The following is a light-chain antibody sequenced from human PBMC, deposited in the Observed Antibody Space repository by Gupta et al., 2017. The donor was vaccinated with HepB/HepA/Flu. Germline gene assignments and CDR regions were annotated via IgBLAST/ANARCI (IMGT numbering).Light chain of an antibody. CDR1: QSVFSSSTNKNY. Sequence: IVMTQSPDSLAVSLGERATINCKSSQSVFSSSTNKNYLAWYQQKPGRPPKLLIYWASTRESGVPDRFSGSGSGTDLTLTISTLQAEDVAVYYCQQYYTTPPTFGQGTKVEIK. CDR3: QQYYTTPPT. V-gene: IGKV4-1*01. CDR2: WAS. J-gene: IGKJ1*01.